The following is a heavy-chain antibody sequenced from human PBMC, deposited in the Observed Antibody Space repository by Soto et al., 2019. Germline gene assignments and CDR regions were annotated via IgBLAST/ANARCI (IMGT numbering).Heavy chain of an antibody. CDR3: ARDTFGVVIISRGIDV. J-gene: IGHJ6*02. Sequence: PGGSLRLSCAASGFTFSSYSMNCVRQAPGKGLEWVSSISRSSSYIYYADSVKGRFTISRDNAKNSLYLQMNSLRAEDTAVYYCARDTFGVVIISRGIDVWGQGTTVTDSS. V-gene: IGHV3-21*01. D-gene: IGHD3-3*01. CDR1: GFTFSSYS. CDR2: ISRSSSYI.